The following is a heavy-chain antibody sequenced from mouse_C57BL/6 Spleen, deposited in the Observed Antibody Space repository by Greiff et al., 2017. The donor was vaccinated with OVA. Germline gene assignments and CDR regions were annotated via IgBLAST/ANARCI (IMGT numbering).Heavy chain of an antibody. CDR1: GYTFTSYW. CDR2: IDPSDSST. D-gene: IGHD1-1*01. Sequence: QVQLQQPGAELVRPGTSVKLSCKASGYTFTSYWMHWVKQRPGKGLEWIGVIDPSDSSTYYNQKLKGKATLTVDTASSTAYMQLSSLKAEDSAVYYWARNYGSSHFDYWGQGTTLTVSS. CDR3: ARNYGSSHFDY. V-gene: IGHV1-59*01. J-gene: IGHJ2*01.